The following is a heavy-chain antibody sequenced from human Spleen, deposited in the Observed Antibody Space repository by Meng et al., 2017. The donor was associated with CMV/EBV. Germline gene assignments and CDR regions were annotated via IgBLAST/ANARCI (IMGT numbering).Heavy chain of an antibody. Sequence: GGSLRLSCAASGFTFSSYWMSWVRQAPGKGLEWLSYISTSSSTIYYADSVQGRFTISRDNSKNTLYLQMNSLRAEDTAVYYCARRPHSGSYYYFDSWGQGTLVTVSS. CDR2: ISTSSSTI. CDR3: ARRPHSGSYYYFDS. V-gene: IGHV3-48*04. J-gene: IGHJ4*02. CDR1: GFTFSSYW. D-gene: IGHD1-26*01.